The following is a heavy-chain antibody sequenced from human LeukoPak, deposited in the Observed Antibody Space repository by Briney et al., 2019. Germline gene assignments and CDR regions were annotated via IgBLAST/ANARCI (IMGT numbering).Heavy chain of an antibody. J-gene: IGHJ4*02. CDR3: TTDLRWYNIWYAGY. Sequence: PGGSLRLSCAASGFTFKNAWMSWVRQAPGKGLEWLGRIKSNTDGGTIDYAAPVKGRFTISRDDSEKMLFLQMNSLITEDTAVYHCTTDLRWYNIWYAGYWGQGTLVTVSS. CDR2: IKSNTDGGTI. D-gene: IGHD1-14*01. CDR1: GFTFKNAW. V-gene: IGHV3-15*01.